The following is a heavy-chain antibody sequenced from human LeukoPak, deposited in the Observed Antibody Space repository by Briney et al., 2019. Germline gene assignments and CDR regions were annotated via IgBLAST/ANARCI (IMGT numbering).Heavy chain of an antibody. Sequence: GGSLRLSCAASGFTFSSNYMSWVRQAPGKGLEWVSVIYSGGSTYYADSVKGRFTISRDNSKNTLYLQMNSLRAEDTAVYYCAREYMDYYYYGMDVWGQGTTVTVSS. V-gene: IGHV3-53*01. CDR2: IYSGGST. CDR1: GFTFSSNY. J-gene: IGHJ6*02. CDR3: AREYMDYYYYGMDV. D-gene: IGHD3-10*01.